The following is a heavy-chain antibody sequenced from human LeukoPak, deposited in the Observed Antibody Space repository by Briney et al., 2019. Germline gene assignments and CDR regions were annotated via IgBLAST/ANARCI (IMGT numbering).Heavy chain of an antibody. D-gene: IGHD3-3*01. J-gene: IGHJ4*02. V-gene: IGHV3-23*01. CDR3: AKASPITIFGVVNLFDY. CDR2: ISGSGGST. CDR1: GFTFSSYA. Sequence: GGSLRPSCAASGFTFSSYAMSWVRQAPGKGLEWVSAISGSGGSTYYADSVKGRFTISRDNSKNPLYLQMNSLRAEDTAVYYCAKASPITIFGVVNLFDYWGQGTLVSVSS.